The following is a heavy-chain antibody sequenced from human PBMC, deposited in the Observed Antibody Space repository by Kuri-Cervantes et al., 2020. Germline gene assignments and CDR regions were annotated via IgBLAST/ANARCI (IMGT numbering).Heavy chain of an antibody. V-gene: IGHV3-7*01. CDR2: LKQDGGEK. CDR3: ARGRDY. J-gene: IGHJ4*02. CDR1: GFTFSNYW. Sequence: GGFLRLSCAASGFTFSNYWMSWVRQAPGKGLEWVANLKQDGGEKYYVDSVKGRFTISRDNTKNSLYLQMNSLRAEDTAVYYCARGRDYWGQGTLVTVSS.